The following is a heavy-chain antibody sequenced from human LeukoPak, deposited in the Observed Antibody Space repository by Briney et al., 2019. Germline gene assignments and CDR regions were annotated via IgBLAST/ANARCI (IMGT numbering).Heavy chain of an antibody. CDR1: GYTFTGYY. Sequence: ASVKVSCKASGYTFTGYYMHWVRQAPGQGLEWMGWINPNSGGTNYAQKFQGRATMTRDTSISTAYMELSRLRSDDTAVYYCATDQGVISSGPVYNFDYWGQGTLVTVSS. V-gene: IGHV1-2*02. CDR3: ATDQGVISSGPVYNFDY. D-gene: IGHD6-19*01. CDR2: INPNSGGT. J-gene: IGHJ4*02.